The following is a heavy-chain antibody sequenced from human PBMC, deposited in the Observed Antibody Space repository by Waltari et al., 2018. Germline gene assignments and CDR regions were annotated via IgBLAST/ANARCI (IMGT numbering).Heavy chain of an antibody. D-gene: IGHD2-21*02. V-gene: IGHV1-24*01. Sequence: QVQLVQSGAEVKKPGASVKVSCQVSGYTLTELSMHWVRQAPGQGLEWMGGFDPEDGETIYAQKFQGRVTMTEDTSTDTAYMELSSLRSEDTAVYYCATHALAYCGGDCIPRGYGMDVWGQGTTVTVSS. CDR3: ATHALAYCGGDCIPRGYGMDV. CDR2: FDPEDGET. J-gene: IGHJ6*02. CDR1: GYTLTELS.